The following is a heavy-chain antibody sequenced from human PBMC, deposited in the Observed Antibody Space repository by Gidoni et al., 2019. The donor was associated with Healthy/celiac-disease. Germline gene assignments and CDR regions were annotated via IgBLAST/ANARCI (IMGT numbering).Heavy chain of an antibody. D-gene: IGHD5-12*01. Sequence: EVQLLASGGGLVQPGGSLRLSCAAPGLTFSSYAMSWVRQAPGKGLEWVAAISGSGGSTYYADSVKGRFTISRDNSKNTLYLQMNSLRAEDTAVYYCAKDGDGYPDAFDIWGQGTMVTVSS. CDR3: AKDGDGYPDAFDI. CDR2: ISGSGGST. V-gene: IGHV3-23*01. J-gene: IGHJ3*02. CDR1: GLTFSSYA.